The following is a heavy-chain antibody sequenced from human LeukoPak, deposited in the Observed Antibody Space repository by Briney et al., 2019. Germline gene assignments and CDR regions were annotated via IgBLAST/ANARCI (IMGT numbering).Heavy chain of an antibody. CDR1: GFTFSSYA. V-gene: IGHV3-7*01. Sequence: GGPLRLSCAASGFTFSSYAMSWVRQAPGKGLEWVANIKQDGSEKYYVDSVKGRFTISRDNAKNSLYLQMNSLRAEDTAVYYCARGYDFWSGYYPAWFDPWGQGTLVTVSS. CDR3: ARGYDFWSGYYPAWFDP. J-gene: IGHJ5*02. CDR2: IKQDGSEK. D-gene: IGHD3-3*01.